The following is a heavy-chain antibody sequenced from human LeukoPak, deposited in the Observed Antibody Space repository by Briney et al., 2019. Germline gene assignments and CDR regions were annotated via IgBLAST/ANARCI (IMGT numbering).Heavy chain of an antibody. Sequence: PSETLSLTCTVSGGSISSSSYYWGWIRQPPGKGLEWIGSIYYSGSTYYNPSLKSRVTISVDTSKNQFSLKLSSVTAADTAVYYCARDGFWSGYFFFDYWGQGTLVTVSS. V-gene: IGHV4-39*07. CDR1: GGSISSSSYY. CDR3: ARDGFWSGYFFFDY. CDR2: IYYSGST. J-gene: IGHJ4*02. D-gene: IGHD3-3*01.